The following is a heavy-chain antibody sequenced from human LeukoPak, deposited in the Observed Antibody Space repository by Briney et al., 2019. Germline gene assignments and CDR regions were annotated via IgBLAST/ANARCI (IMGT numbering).Heavy chain of an antibody. D-gene: IGHD3-3*01. J-gene: IGHJ3*02. CDR2: IKQDGSEK. V-gene: IGHV3-7*01. CDR1: GFTFSSYS. Sequence: PGGSLRLSCAASGFTFSSYSMSWGRQAPGKGLEWVANIKQDGSEKYYVDSVKGRFTISRDNAKNSLYLQMNSLRAEDTAVYYCARADDFWSGYANDAFDIWGQGTMVTVSS. CDR3: ARADDFWSGYANDAFDI.